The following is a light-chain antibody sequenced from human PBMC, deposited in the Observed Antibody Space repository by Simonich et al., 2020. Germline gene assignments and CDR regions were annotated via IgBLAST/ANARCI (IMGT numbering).Light chain of an antibody. J-gene: IGLJ3*02. V-gene: IGLV2-14*03. Sequence: QSALTQPASVSGSPGQSITISCNGTSSDVVGYNYVSWYQQHPGKAPKLMIYDVSKRPSGVSKRFSGSKSGNTASLTISGLQAEDEADYYCSSYTSSSTWVFGGGTKLTVL. CDR3: SSYTSSSTWV. CDR2: DVS. CDR1: SSDVVGYNY.